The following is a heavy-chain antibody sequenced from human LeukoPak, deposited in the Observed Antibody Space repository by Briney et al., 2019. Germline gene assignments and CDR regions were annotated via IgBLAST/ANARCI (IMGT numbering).Heavy chain of an antibody. CDR3: ASLNYYDSSGNFDY. CDR1: GFTFDDYG. CDR2: ISGGDGST. D-gene: IGHD3-22*01. V-gene: IGHV3-23*01. Sequence: GGSLRLSCAASGFTFDDYGMSWVRQAPGKGLEWVSTISGGDGSTDYADSVKGRFTISRDNSKNTLYLQMNSLRAEDTAVYYCASLNYYDSSGNFDYWGQGTLVTVSS. J-gene: IGHJ4*02.